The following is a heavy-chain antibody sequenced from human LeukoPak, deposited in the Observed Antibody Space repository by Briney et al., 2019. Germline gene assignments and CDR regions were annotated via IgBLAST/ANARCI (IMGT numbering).Heavy chain of an antibody. J-gene: IGHJ4*02. Sequence: ASVTVSCKASGFTLTAYYMHWVRQAPGQRLEWMGWINPNRGGTNYAQKFQGRVSMTWDTSISTASMELRRLRSDDTAVYYCSRGPHWDPHFDFWGQGTLVTVSS. CDR3: SRGPHWDPHFDF. CDR2: INPNRGGT. D-gene: IGHD7-27*01. V-gene: IGHV1-2*02. CDR1: GFTLTAYY.